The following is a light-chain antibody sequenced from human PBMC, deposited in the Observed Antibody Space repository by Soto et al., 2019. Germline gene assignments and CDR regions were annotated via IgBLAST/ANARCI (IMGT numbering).Light chain of an antibody. CDR2: GAS. V-gene: IGKV3-15*01. Sequence: EIVMTQSPATLSVSPGERATLSCRASQSVSSNLAWYQQKPGQAPRLLIYGASTRATGIPARFSGGGSGTEFTLTISSLQSEDFAVYYCQQYNNWPPFTFGPGTKGDIK. CDR1: QSVSSN. J-gene: IGKJ3*01. CDR3: QQYNNWPPFT.